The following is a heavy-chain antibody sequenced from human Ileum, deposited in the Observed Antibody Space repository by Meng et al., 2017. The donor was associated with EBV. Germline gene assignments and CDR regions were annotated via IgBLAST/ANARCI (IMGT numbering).Heavy chain of an antibody. J-gene: IGHJ5*02. V-gene: IGHV1-2*06. Sequence: QVQLVQSGAEVKKPGASVMVSCKASGYTFTGYYMHWLRQPPGQGLEWMGRINPNSGGTNYAQKFQGRVTMTRDTSISTAYMELSRLRSDDTAVYYCAHQAVAGTRGWFDPWGQGTLVTVSS. D-gene: IGHD6-19*01. CDR1: GYTFTGYY. CDR3: AHQAVAGTRGWFDP. CDR2: INPNSGGT.